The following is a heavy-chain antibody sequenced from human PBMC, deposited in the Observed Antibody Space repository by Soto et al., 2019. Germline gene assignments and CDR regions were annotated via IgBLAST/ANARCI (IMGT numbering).Heavy chain of an antibody. CDR2: IIPISGTA. V-gene: IGHV1-69*01. D-gene: IGHD2-2*01. Sequence: QVQLVQSGAEVKKPGSSVKVSCKASGGTFSSYAISWVRQAPGQGLEWMGGIIPISGTANYAQKFQGRVTITADESTSAAYMEVSSLRSEDTAVYYCARSQGSSTSLEIYYYYYYGMDVWGQATTVTVSS. CDR3: ARSQGSSTSLEIYYYYYYGMDV. CDR1: GGTFSSYA. J-gene: IGHJ6*02.